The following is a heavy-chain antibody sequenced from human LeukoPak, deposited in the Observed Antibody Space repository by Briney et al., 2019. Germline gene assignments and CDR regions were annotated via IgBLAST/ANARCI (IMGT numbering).Heavy chain of an antibody. V-gene: IGHV3-53*01. CDR1: GFTVSSNY. CDR3: ARGRSSTSFFDC. D-gene: IGHD2-2*01. CDR2: IYSGGSA. J-gene: IGHJ4*02. Sequence: GGSLRLSCAASGFTVSSNYMSWVRQAPGKGLERVSVIYSGGSAYYADSVNDRFAISRDNYKNTLYLQMNSLRAEDTAVYYCARGRSSTSFFDCWGQGTLVTVSS.